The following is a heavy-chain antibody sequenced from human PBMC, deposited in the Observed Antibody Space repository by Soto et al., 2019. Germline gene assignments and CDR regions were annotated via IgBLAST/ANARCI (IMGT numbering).Heavy chain of an antibody. V-gene: IGHV3-23*01. Sequence: EVQLLESGGGLVQPGGSLRLSCAASGFTFSSYAMSWVRQAPGKGLEWVSAISGSGGSTYYADSVKGRFTISRDNSKNTLDLQMNSLRAEDTAVYYCAKSLGDCSSTSCYGFDYWGQGTLVTVSS. J-gene: IGHJ4*02. D-gene: IGHD2-2*01. CDR2: ISGSGGST. CDR1: GFTFSSYA. CDR3: AKSLGDCSSTSCYGFDY.